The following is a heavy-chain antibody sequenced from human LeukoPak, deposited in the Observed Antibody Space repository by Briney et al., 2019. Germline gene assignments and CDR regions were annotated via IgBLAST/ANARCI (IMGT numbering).Heavy chain of an antibody. CDR2: ISYDGGKK. V-gene: IGHV3-30*03. D-gene: IGHD5-18*01. CDR1: GFTFSRFG. CDR3: ARVVRGYSYGTPPSH. Sequence: PGGSLRLSCAASGFTFSRFGMHWVRQAPGKGLEWVAVISYDGGKKYFADSVKGRFTISRDNSKNTLYLQMNSLRAEDTAVYYCARVVRGYSYGTPPSHRGQGTLVTVSS. J-gene: IGHJ4*02.